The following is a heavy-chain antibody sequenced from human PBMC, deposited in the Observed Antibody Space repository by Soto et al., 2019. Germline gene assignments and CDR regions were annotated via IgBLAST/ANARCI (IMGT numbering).Heavy chain of an antibody. CDR1: SGSISSSNW. J-gene: IGHJ4*02. V-gene: IGHV4-4*02. CDR2: IYHSGST. CDR3: ARGGGWLRTHYFDY. D-gene: IGHD5-12*01. Sequence: QVQLQESGPGLVKPSGTLSLTCAVSSGSISSSNWWSWVRQPPGKGLEWIGEIYHSGSTNYNPSLKSRVTISVDKSKNQFYLKLGSVTAADTAVYYCARGGGWLRTHYFDYWGQGTLVTVSS.